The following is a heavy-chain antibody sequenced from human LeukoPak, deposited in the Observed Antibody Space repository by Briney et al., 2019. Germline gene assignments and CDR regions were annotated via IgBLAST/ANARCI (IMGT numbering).Heavy chain of an antibody. Sequence: ASVKVSCKASGYTFTSYDINWVRQATGQGLEWMGWMNPNSGNTGYAQKFQGRVTMTRNTSISTAYMELSSLRSEDTAVYYCARGDYYDSSGDYGVRVNALDIWGQGTMVTVSS. D-gene: IGHD3-22*01. J-gene: IGHJ3*02. CDR1: GYTFTSYD. CDR2: MNPNSGNT. CDR3: ARGDYYDSSGDYGVRVNALDI. V-gene: IGHV1-8*01.